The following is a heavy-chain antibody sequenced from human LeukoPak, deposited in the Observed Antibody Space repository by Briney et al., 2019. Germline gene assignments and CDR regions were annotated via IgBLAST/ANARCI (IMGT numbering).Heavy chain of an antibody. CDR2: MTPNSGNT. J-gene: IGHJ4*02. D-gene: IGHD3-22*01. CDR3: ARGVFGSGYYLPFDY. V-gene: IGHV1-8*01. Sequence: ASVKVSCMASGYTFTSYDINWVRQAPGQGLEWMGWMTPNSGNTGYAQKFQGRVTMTRDTSISTAYMELSSLRSEDTAVYYCARGVFGSGYYLPFDYWGQGTLVTVSS. CDR1: GYTFTSYD.